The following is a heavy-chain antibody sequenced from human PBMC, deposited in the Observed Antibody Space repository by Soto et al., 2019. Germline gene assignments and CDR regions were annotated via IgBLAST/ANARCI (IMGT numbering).Heavy chain of an antibody. V-gene: IGHV2-5*02. J-gene: IGHJ6*02. CDR1: GFSLSTGGMG. Sequence: QITLKESGPTLVKPTQTLTLTCTFSGFSLSTGGMGVGWIRQPPGKALEWLALIYWDGDRRYRPSLMSRLTIAKDTSKNPVVLTMTNMDPVDTAPYSCVHSRCGGDCLQAYSSHYSYVMDIWGQGPTVTVSS. CDR3: VHSRCGGDCLQAYSSHYSYVMDI. CDR2: IYWDGDR. D-gene: IGHD2-21*02.